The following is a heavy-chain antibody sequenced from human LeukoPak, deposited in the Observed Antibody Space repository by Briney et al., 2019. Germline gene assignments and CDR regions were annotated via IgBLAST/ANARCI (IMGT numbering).Heavy chain of an antibody. CDR2: TYHSGST. Sequence: SETLSLTCAVYGGSFSGYYWSWIRQSPGKGLEWIGETYHSGSTNYNPSLKSRVTISVDTSKNQFSLKLSSVTAADTAVYYCGLRWLQLGYYMDVWGKGTTVTISS. CDR1: GGSFSGYY. V-gene: IGHV4-34*01. CDR3: GLRWLQLGYYMDV. D-gene: IGHD5-24*01. J-gene: IGHJ6*03.